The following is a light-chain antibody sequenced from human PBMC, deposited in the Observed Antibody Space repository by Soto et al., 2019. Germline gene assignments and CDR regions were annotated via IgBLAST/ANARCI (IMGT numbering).Light chain of an antibody. Sequence: QSVLTQPASVSGSPGQSITISCTGTSSDDGGYNHVSWYQQYPGKAPKVMIYEVSNRPSGVSTRFSASKSGNTASLTISGLQAEDEADYYCSSYRSSSTLYVFGTGTKLTVL. J-gene: IGLJ1*01. CDR3: SSYRSSSTLYV. V-gene: IGLV2-14*01. CDR2: EVS. CDR1: SSDDGGYNH.